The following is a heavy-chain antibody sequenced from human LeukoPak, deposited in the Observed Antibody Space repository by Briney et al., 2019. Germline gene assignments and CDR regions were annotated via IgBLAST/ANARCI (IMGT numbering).Heavy chain of an antibody. CDR2: IYYSGST. D-gene: IGHD5-24*01. CDR3: ARGRGRDGYNRNWFDT. Sequence: PSETLSLTCTVSGGSITTSSYYWGWIRQPPGKGLEWIGIIYYSGSTYYNPSLKSRVTISVDTSKDQFSLKLSSVTAADTAVYYCARGRGRDGYNRNWFDTWGQGTLVTVSS. CDR1: GGSITTSSYY. V-gene: IGHV4-39*07. J-gene: IGHJ5*02.